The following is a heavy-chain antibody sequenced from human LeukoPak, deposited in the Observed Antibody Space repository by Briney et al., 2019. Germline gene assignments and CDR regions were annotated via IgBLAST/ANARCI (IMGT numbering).Heavy chain of an antibody. CDR1: GYTFTSYY. Sequence: ASVKVSCKASGYTFTSYYLNWVRQAPGQGLEWMGIINPSGGSTSNAQKFQGRVTMTRDTSTSTVYMELSSLRSEDTAVYYCARARSSGYYAYYAMDVWGQGTTVTVSS. CDR3: ARARSSGYYAYYAMDV. CDR2: INPSGGST. V-gene: IGHV1-46*01. J-gene: IGHJ6*02. D-gene: IGHD3-22*01.